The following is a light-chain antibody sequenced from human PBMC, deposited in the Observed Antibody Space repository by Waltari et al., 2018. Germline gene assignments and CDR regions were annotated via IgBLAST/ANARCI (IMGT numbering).Light chain of an antibody. Sequence: DIQMTQSPSTLSASVGDRVTITCRASQTIGNCLAWYQQKPGKAPKLLIYKASSLQSGVPSRFSGSGSGTEFTLTISSLQPDDFATYYCQQYNSYSFTFGPGTTVDIK. CDR2: KAS. V-gene: IGKV1-5*03. CDR3: QQYNSYSFT. J-gene: IGKJ3*01. CDR1: QTIGNC.